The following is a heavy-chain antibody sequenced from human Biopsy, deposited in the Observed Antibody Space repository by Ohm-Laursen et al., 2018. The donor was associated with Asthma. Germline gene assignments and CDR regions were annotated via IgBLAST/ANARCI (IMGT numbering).Heavy chain of an antibody. CDR3: VRDGTDDAFDI. J-gene: IGHJ3*02. CDR2: ISKDASTQ. D-gene: IGHD1-1*01. Sequence: SLRLSCAASGFSFSNFAIHWVRQAPGKELEWVGVISKDASTQDYADSVKGRFTMARDNSKNTLDLQMNSLREEDTAVYYCVRDGTDDAFDIWGRGTVVSVSS. CDR1: GFSFSNFA. V-gene: IGHV3-30*01.